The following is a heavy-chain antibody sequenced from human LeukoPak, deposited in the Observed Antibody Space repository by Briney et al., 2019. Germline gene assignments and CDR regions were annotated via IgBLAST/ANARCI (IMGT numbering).Heavy chain of an antibody. J-gene: IGHJ4*02. CDR3: AKDPRSYDSSGLVDY. Sequence: GGSLRLSCTASGFTFGSYAMSWVRQAPGKGLEWVSAISGSGGSTYYADSVKGRFTISRDNSKNTLYLQMNSLRAEDTAVYYCAKDPRSYDSSGLVDYWGQGTLVTVSS. CDR2: ISGSGGST. CDR1: GFTFGSYA. D-gene: IGHD3-22*01. V-gene: IGHV3-23*01.